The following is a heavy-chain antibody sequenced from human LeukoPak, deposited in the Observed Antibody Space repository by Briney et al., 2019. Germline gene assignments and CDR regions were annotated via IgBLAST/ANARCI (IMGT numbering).Heavy chain of an antibody. CDR1: GFTFSSYG. CDR3: AKPIGARYYFDL. V-gene: IGHV3-30*18. Sequence: PGGSLRLSCAASGFTFSSYGMHWVRQAPGKGLEWVAVISYDGSNKYYADSVKGRSTISRDNSKNTLFLQMNSLRAEDTAVYYCAKPIGARYYFDLWGQGTLVTVSS. D-gene: IGHD6-6*01. CDR2: ISYDGSNK. J-gene: IGHJ4*02.